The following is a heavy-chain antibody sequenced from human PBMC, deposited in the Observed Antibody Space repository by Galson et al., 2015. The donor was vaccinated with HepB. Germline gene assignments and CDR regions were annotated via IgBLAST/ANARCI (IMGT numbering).Heavy chain of an antibody. CDR3: ARGRGCTQTRCRNDRGWFDT. Sequence: SLRLSCAASGFSFDEYGMSWVRQVPGKGLEWVSGISWNGDSRTYAGSVRGRFTISRDNAKNSLYLQMSSLSADDTASYHCARGRGCTQTRCRNDRGWFDTWGQGTLVTVSS. D-gene: IGHD1-1*01. J-gene: IGHJ5*02. V-gene: IGHV3-20*01. CDR2: ISWNGDSR. CDR1: GFSFDEYG.